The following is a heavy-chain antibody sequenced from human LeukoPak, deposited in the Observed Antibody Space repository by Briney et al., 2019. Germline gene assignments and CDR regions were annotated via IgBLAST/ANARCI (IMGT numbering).Heavy chain of an antibody. CDR1: GYSISSGYY. Sequence: SETLSLTYTVSGYSISSGYYWGWIRQPPVKGLEWIGSIYHSGSTYYNPSLKSRVTISVDTSKNQFSLKLSSVTAADTAVYYCARDRYSYGYRYFDYWGQGTLVTVSS. J-gene: IGHJ4*02. CDR2: IYHSGST. V-gene: IGHV4-38-2*02. D-gene: IGHD5-18*01. CDR3: ARDRYSYGYRYFDY.